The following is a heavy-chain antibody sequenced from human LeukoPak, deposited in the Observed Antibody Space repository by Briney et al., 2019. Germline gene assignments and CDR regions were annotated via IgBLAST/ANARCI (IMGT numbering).Heavy chain of an antibody. CDR3: ATDPYSGNYGNYYYYYMDV. CDR2: ITSSGTYN. V-gene: IGHV3-21*01. J-gene: IGHJ6*03. D-gene: IGHD1-26*01. CDR1: VFPFSNYN. Sequence: GGSLRLSCAASVFPFSNYNMNWVRQAPGKAMEWVSSITSSGTYNFYADSVRGRFTISRDNAKTSLYLQMDSLGPEDTAVYYCATDPYSGNYGNYYYYYMDVWGKGATVTISS.